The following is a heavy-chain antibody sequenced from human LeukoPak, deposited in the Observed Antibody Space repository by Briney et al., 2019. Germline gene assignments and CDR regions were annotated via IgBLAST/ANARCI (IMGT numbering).Heavy chain of an antibody. V-gene: IGHV1-2*02. D-gene: IGHD2-2*01. CDR3: ARYAIEDIVVVPAAADAFDI. CDR1: GYTFTGHY. Sequence: ASVKVSCKASGYTFTGHYLHWVRQAPGQGLEWMGWIDPNSGGTNYAQKFQGRVTMTTDTSTSTAYMELRSLRSDDTAVYYCARYAIEDIVVVPAAADAFDIWGQGTMVTVSS. J-gene: IGHJ3*02. CDR2: IDPNSGGT.